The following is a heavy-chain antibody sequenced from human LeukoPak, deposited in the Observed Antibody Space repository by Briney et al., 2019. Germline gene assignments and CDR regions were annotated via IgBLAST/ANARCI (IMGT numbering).Heavy chain of an antibody. D-gene: IGHD6-13*01. Sequence: GGSLRLSCAASGFTFSSYGIHWVRQAPGKGLDWVTFIRSDGTIKYYADSVKGRFTISRDNSKNTLYLQMNSLRAEDTAVYYCARGGAAAGGNFDYWGQGTLVTVSS. CDR3: ARGGAAAGGNFDY. V-gene: IGHV3-30*02. J-gene: IGHJ4*02. CDR2: IRSDGTIK. CDR1: GFTFSSYG.